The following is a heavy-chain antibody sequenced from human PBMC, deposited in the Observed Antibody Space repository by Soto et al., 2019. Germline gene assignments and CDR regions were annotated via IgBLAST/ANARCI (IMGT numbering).Heavy chain of an antibody. Sequence: GGSLRLSCAASGFTFSSYWMSWVRQAPGKGLEWVANIKQDGSEKYYVDSVKGRFTISRDNAKNSLYLQMNSLRAEDTAVYYCFRGYYYDSSGYYSYGMDVWGQGTTVTVSS. CDR2: IKQDGSEK. J-gene: IGHJ6*02. CDR1: GFTFSSYW. V-gene: IGHV3-7*05. D-gene: IGHD3-22*01. CDR3: FRGYYYDSSGYYSYGMDV.